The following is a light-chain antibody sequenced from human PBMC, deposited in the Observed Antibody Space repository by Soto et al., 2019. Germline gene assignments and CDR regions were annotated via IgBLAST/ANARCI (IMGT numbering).Light chain of an antibody. J-gene: IGKJ4*01. CDR1: QRISTS. CDR3: HQRYSMPRT. CDR2: AAS. Sequence: DIQMTQSPSSLSAAVGDRVAITCRASQRISTSLNWYQQRPGKSPELLIYAASDLQSGAPSRFSGLGSGTDFTLIISNLQPEDFATYYWHQRYSMPRTFGGGTKVEIK. V-gene: IGKV1-39*01.